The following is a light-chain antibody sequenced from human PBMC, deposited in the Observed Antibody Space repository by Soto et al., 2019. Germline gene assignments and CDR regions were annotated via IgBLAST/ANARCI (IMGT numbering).Light chain of an antibody. CDR2: SAS. CDR3: QKFNTAPLT. Sequence: DIQMTQSPSSLSASVGDRVTITCRASQDISGYLAWYQQKPGKGPKLLIYSASTLQSGVPYRVSGSGSGTDFTLPISSLQPEDVATYYCQKFNTAPLTVGQGTRLEIK. V-gene: IGKV1-27*01. CDR1: QDISGY. J-gene: IGKJ5*01.